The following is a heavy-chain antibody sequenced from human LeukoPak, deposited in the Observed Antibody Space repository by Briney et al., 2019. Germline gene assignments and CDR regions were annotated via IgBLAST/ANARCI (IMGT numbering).Heavy chain of an antibody. J-gene: IGHJ4*02. CDR2: ISGSGGST. Sequence: PGGSLRLSCAASGFTFSSYAMSWVRQAPGKGLEWVSAISGSGGSTYYADSVKGRFTISRDNSRNTLYLQMNSLRADDTAVYYCARVWGYSTGRQRPTARADFDHWGQGTLVIVSS. V-gene: IGHV3-23*01. CDR3: ARVWGYSTGRQRPTARADFDH. CDR1: GFTFSSYA. D-gene: IGHD6-19*01.